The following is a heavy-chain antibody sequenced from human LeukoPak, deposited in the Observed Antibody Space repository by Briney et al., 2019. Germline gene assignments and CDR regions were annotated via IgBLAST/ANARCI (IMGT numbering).Heavy chain of an antibody. J-gene: IGHJ6*03. Sequence: ASVKVSCKASGYTLTSYGISWVRQAHGQGLEWMGWISAYNGNTNYAQKLQGRVTMTTDTSTSTAYMELRSLRSDDTAVYYCARGVRIYGSGSYYSPYYYYYMDVWGKGTTVTISS. CDR1: GYTLTSYG. CDR3: ARGVRIYGSGSYYSPYYYYYMDV. CDR2: ISAYNGNT. D-gene: IGHD3-10*01. V-gene: IGHV1-18*01.